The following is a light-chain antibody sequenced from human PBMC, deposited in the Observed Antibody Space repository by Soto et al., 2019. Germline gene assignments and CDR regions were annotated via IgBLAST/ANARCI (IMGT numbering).Light chain of an antibody. Sequence: DIQMTQSPSSLSASVGDRVIITCRASQTISRYLSWYPQKPGKAPKLLISAASSLQSGVSSRFNGSRSGTDFTLTISSLQSDDFATYYCQQTYSTPWTFGLGTKVDI. CDR1: QTISRY. V-gene: IGKV1-39*01. CDR3: QQTYSTPWT. J-gene: IGKJ1*01. CDR2: AAS.